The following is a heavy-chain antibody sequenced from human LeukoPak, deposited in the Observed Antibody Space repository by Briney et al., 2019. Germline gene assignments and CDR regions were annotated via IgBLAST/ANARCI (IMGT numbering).Heavy chain of an antibody. CDR3: ASGGDRRTNAFDI. Sequence: GGSLRLSCAASGFTFSSYWMSWVRQAPGKGLEWVSAISGSGGSTYYADSVKGRFTISRDNSKNTLYLQMNSLRAEDTAVYYCASGGDRRTNAFDIWGQGTMVTVSS. J-gene: IGHJ3*02. V-gene: IGHV3-23*01. CDR2: ISGSGGST. D-gene: IGHD2-21*02. CDR1: GFTFSSYW.